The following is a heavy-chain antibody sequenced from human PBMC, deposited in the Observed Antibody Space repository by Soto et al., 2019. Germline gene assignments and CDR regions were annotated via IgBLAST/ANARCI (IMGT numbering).Heavy chain of an antibody. J-gene: IGHJ4*02. CDR1: GGTFSSYA. V-gene: IGHV1-69*13. D-gene: IGHD1-26*01. CDR3: ARVEPEVGATTGPFDY. CDR2: IIPIFGTA. Sequence: SVKVSCKASGGTFSSYAISCVRQAPVQGLEWMGGIIPIFGTANYAQKFQGRVTITADESTSTAYMELSSLRSEDTAVYYCARVEPEVGATTGPFDYWGQGTLVTVSS.